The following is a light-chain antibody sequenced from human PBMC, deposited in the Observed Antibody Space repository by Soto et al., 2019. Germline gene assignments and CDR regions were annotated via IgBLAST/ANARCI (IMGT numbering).Light chain of an antibody. Sequence: EIVMTQSPATMSVARGEGATLSCRASQGIGDTLAWYQQKPGQTPRPLIYDTSIRATGVPARFSGSRSGAQFTLTISSXQSEDFAVYYCQHYVNWPLTFGGGTKVDSK. CDR2: DTS. J-gene: IGKJ4*01. V-gene: IGKV3-15*01. CDR3: QHYVNWPLT. CDR1: QGIGDT.